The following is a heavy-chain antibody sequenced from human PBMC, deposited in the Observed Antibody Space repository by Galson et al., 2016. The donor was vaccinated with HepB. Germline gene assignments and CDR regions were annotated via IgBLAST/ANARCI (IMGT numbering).Heavy chain of an antibody. CDR2: INHSGRS. V-gene: IGHV4-34*01. J-gene: IGHJ5*02. CDR3: ARGHLGGHDFWCGMNGVWFDP. D-gene: IGHD3-3*01. CDR1: GGSLSGYY. Sequence: SETLSLTCAVYGGSLSGYYWSWIRQAPGKGLEWIGEINHSGRSKNNPSLKSRVTMSLDTSKNQISLKLSSVTAADTAVYYCARGHLGGHDFWCGMNGVWFDPWGQGTLVSVSS.